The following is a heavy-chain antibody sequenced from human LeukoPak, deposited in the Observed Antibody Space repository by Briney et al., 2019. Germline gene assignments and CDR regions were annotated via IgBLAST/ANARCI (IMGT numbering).Heavy chain of an antibody. CDR3: ARGSSSNSWYFDY. CDR2: TYYRSKWYN. V-gene: IGHV6-1*01. CDR1: GDSVSSNSAT. D-gene: IGHD6-13*01. J-gene: IGHJ4*02. Sequence: SQTLSLTCAISGDSVSSNSATWAWIRQSPSRGLEWLGRTYYRSKWYNDYAVSVKSRITINPDTSRNQFSLQLNSVTPEDTAVYYCARGSSSNSWYFDYWGQGTLVTVSS.